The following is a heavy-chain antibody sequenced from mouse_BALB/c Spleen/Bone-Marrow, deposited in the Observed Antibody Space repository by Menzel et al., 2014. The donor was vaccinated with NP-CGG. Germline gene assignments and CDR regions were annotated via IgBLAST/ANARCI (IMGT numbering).Heavy chain of an antibody. D-gene: IGHD1-1*01. CDR1: GFNIKDTY. J-gene: IGHJ3*01. CDR2: IDPASGNT. V-gene: IGHV14-3*02. Sequence: DVKLQESGAELVKPGASVKLSCTASGFNIKDTYMHWVKQRPEQGLEWIGRIDPASGNTKYDPKFQGKATITADTSSNTAYLQLSSLTSEDTAVYYCAFYYYGSSLFAYWGQGTLVTVSA. CDR3: AFYYYGSSLFAY.